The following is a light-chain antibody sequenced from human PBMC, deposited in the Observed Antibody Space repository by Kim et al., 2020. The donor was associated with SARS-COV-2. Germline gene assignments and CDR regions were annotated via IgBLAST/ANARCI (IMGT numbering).Light chain of an antibody. CDR3: QHSIISWT. Sequence: SASVGDRATISSRDSQSISSWFAWYQQKPRKAPKLLNYKASSLESGLPSRFTGSGSWTDFTLTISILHPDDFATYYCQHSIISWTFGQGTKVDIK. CDR1: QSISSW. J-gene: IGKJ1*01. CDR2: KAS. V-gene: IGKV1-5*03.